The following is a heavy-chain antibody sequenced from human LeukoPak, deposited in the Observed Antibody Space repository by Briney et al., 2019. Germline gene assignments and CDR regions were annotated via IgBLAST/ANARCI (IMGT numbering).Heavy chain of an antibody. CDR1: GFTFSSYD. Sequence: GGSLRLSCAVSGFTFSSYDMHWVRQATGKGLEWVSAIGTAGDTYYPGSVKGRFTISRENAKNSLYLQMNSLRAGDTAVYYCARGSLGFWSGYYTYWGQGTLVTVSS. CDR2: IGTAGDT. CDR3: ARGSLGFWSGYYTY. V-gene: IGHV3-13*01. D-gene: IGHD3-3*01. J-gene: IGHJ4*02.